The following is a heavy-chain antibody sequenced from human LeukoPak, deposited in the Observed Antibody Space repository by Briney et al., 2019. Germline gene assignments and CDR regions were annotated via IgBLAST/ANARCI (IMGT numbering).Heavy chain of an antibody. J-gene: IGHJ6*02. CDR1: GGSISSYY. V-gene: IGHV4-59*08. D-gene: IGHD6-6*01. CDR3: ARGHRKAARPDGMDV. CDR2: IYYSGST. Sequence: PSETLSLTCTVSGGSISSYYWSWIRQPPGKGLEWIGYIYYSGSTNYNPSLKSRVTISVDTSKNQFSLKLSSVTAADTAVYYCARGHRKAARPDGMDVWGQGTTVTVSS.